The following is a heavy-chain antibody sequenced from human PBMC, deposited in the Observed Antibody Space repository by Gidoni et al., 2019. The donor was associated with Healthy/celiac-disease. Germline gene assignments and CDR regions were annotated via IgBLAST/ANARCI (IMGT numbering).Heavy chain of an antibody. CDR1: GFPFSSYS. CDR2: ISSSSGYI. V-gene: IGHV3-21*01. Sequence: EVQLVESGGGLVKPGGSLRLSCAASGFPFSSYSMNWVRQAPGKGLEWVSSISSSSGYIYYADSVKGRFTISRDNAKNSLYLQMNSLRAEDTAVYYCARDWFGPYGSGTWGQGTLVTVSS. CDR3: ARDWFGPYGSGT. J-gene: IGHJ4*02. D-gene: IGHD3-10*01.